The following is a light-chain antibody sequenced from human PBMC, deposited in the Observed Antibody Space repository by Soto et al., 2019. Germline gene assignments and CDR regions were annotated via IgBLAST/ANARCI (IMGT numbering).Light chain of an antibody. V-gene: IGKV1-5*03. J-gene: IGKJ1*01. CDR2: QAS. CDR1: QSINTL. CDR3: QQYETYSRT. Sequence: DIQMTQSPSTVSASVGDRVTITCRASQSINTLLAWYQQRPGNAPNLLIYQASTLESGVPSRFSGSGSGTKFTLTISGLQPEDFGTYYCQQYETYSRTFGQGTKVDIK.